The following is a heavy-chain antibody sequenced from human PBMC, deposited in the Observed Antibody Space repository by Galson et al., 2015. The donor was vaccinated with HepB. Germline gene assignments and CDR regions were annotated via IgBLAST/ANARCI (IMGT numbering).Heavy chain of an antibody. CDR3: ARSGYSSGWFDY. CDR1: GFILSSYW. CDR2: INSDGSST. V-gene: IGHV3-74*01. D-gene: IGHD6-19*01. J-gene: IGHJ4*02. Sequence: SLSLSCAASGFILSSYWMHWVRLAPGKGLVRGSRINSDGSSTNSADYADSVKGRFTISRDNAKNTLYLQMKSLSAEDTAVYFCARSGYSSGWFDYWGQGTLVTVSS.